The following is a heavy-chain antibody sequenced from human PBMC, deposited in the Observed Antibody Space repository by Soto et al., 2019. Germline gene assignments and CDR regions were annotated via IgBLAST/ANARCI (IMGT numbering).Heavy chain of an antibody. CDR1: GYTFTGYY. CDR2: INPNSGGT. D-gene: IGHD4-17*01. V-gene: IGHV1-2*02. CDR3: ARDLGPSVDYWPS. J-gene: IGHJ5*02. Sequence: ASVKVSCKASGYTFTGYYMHWVRQAPGQGLEWMGWINPNSGGTNYAQKFQGRVTMTRDTSISTAYMELSRLRSDDTAVYYCARDLGPSVDYWPSWGQGTLVTVSS.